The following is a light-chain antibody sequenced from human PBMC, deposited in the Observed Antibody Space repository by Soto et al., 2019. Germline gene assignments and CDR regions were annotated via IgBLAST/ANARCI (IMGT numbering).Light chain of an antibody. V-gene: IGKV3-15*01. CDR3: QQYNDWPPWT. J-gene: IGKJ1*01. CDR2: DTS. Sequence: EIVMTQSPASLCVSPGERVILSCRASQSVSSNLAWYQQKPGQAPRLLIYDTSTRATGIPARFSGSGSGTEFTLTISSLQSEDFAVYYCQQYNDWPPWTFGQGTKVDI. CDR1: QSVSSN.